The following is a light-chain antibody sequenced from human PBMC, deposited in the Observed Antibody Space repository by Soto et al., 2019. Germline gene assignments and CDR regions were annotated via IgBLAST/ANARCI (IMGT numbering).Light chain of an antibody. V-gene: IGKV3-20*01. CDR2: GAS. J-gene: IGKJ1*01. Sequence: EILMTQSPATLSASPGERATLSCRASQSIVTSLAWYQQKPSQAPRLLLYGASTRATGIPDRFSGSGSGTDFTLTISRLEPEDCAVYYCQQYHSPPPRTFGQGTKVDIK. CDR3: QQYHSPPPRT. CDR1: QSIVTS.